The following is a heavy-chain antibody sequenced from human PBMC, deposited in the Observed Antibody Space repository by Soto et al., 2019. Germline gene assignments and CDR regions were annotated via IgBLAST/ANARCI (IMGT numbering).Heavy chain of an antibody. Sequence: KPSETLSLTCTVSGGSISSSSYYWGWIRQPPGKGLEWIGSIYYSGSTYYNPSLKSRVTISVDTSKNQFSLKLSSVTAADTAVYYCASLSGANHYYYYYYGMDVWGQGTTVTVSS. CDR1: GGSISSSSYY. CDR3: ASLSGANHYYYYYYGMDV. V-gene: IGHV4-39*01. CDR2: IYYSGST. J-gene: IGHJ6*02. D-gene: IGHD7-27*01.